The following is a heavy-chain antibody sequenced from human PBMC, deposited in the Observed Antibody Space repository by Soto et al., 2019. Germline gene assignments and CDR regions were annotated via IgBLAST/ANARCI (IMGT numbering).Heavy chain of an antibody. CDR2: ISFNGIEK. CDR1: GFTLTDHG. J-gene: IGHJ4*02. V-gene: IGHV3-30*19. Sequence: QLVESGGGVVQPGTSLKLSCVTSGFTLTDHGIHWVRQAPGKGLEWVADISFNGIEKWYEDSVEGRFLIFRDNFKGTANLIRNGLTLEDTVMDYWVSGGGRNAHVTRFDSWGQGGLVTVSS. D-gene: IGHD2-2*01. CDR3: VSGGGRNAHVTRFDS.